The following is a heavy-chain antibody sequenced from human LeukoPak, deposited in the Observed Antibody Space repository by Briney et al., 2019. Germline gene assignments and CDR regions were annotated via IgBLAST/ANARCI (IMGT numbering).Heavy chain of an antibody. Sequence: TGGSLRLSCAASGFTFSNAWMSWVRQAPGKGLVWVSRINSDGSSTNYADSVKGRFTISRDNAKNTVYLQMNSLRAEDTAVYYCTRRISPNAFDIWGQGTMVTVSS. J-gene: IGHJ3*02. CDR1: GFTFSNAW. D-gene: IGHD2/OR15-2a*01. CDR3: TRRISPNAFDI. V-gene: IGHV3-74*01. CDR2: INSDGSST.